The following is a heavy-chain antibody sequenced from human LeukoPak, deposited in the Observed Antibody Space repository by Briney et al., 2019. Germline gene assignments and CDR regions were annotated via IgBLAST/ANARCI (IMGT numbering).Heavy chain of an antibody. V-gene: IGHV3-23*01. CDR1: GFTFSSYA. D-gene: IGHD1-26*01. Sequence: RGSLRLSCAASGFTFSSYAMSWVRQAPGKGLEWVSAISGSGGSTYYADSVKGRFTISRDNSKNTLYLQMNSLRAEDTAVYYCAKPPWELKSPEYFQHWGQGTLVTVSS. J-gene: IGHJ1*01. CDR3: AKPPWELKSPEYFQH. CDR2: ISGSGGST.